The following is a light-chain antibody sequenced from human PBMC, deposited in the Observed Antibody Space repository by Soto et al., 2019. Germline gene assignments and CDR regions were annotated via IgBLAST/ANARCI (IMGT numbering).Light chain of an antibody. CDR1: QSINIW. CDR2: KAS. CDR3: QQYNSYSRT. J-gene: IGKJ1*01. Sequence: DIQMTQSPSTLSASVGDRVTITCRASQSINIWLAWYQQKPGKAPNLLIYKASSLESGVPSRFSGSGSGTEFTLTISSLQPDDFATYYCQQYNSYSRTFGQGTKVEIK. V-gene: IGKV1-5*03.